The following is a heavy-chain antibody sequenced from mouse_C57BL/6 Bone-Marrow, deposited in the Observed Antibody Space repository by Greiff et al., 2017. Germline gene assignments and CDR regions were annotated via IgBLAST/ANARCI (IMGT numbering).Heavy chain of an antibody. Sequence: QVQLQQSGAELVRPGTSVKMSCKASGYTFTNYWIGWAKQRPGHGLEWIGDIYPGGGYTNYNEKFKGKDTLTADKSSSTAYMQFSSLTSEDSAIYYCAREGGLDAMDYRGQGTSVTVSS. J-gene: IGHJ4*01. CDR2: IYPGGGYT. D-gene: IGHD2-13*01. V-gene: IGHV1-63*01. CDR3: AREGGLDAMDY. CDR1: GYTFTNYW.